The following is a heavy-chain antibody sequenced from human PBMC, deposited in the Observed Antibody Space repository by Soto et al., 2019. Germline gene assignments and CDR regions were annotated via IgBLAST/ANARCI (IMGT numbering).Heavy chain of an antibody. CDR2: ISYDGSNK. CDR3: ARISSGYSPFDY. J-gene: IGHJ4*02. V-gene: IGHV3-30-3*01. CDR1: GFTFSSYA. D-gene: IGHD3-22*01. Sequence: GGSLRLSCAASGFTFSSYAMHWVRQAPGKGLEWVAVISYDGSNKYYADSAKGRFTISRDNSKNTLYLQMNSLRAEDTAVYYCARISSGYSPFDYWGQGTLVTVSS.